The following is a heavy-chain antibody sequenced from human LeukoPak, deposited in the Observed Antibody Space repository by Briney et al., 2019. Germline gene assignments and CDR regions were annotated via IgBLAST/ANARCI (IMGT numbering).Heavy chain of an antibody. D-gene: IGHD3-10*01. CDR2: ISYDGSNK. V-gene: IGHV3-30-3*01. Sequence: GRSLRLSCAASGFTFSSYAMHWVRQAPGKGLEWVAVISYDGSNKYYADSVKGRFTISRDNSKNTLYLQMNSLRAEDTAVYYCARDSRYYSLLGYFDYWGQGTLVTVSS. J-gene: IGHJ4*02. CDR3: ARDSRYYSLLGYFDY. CDR1: GFTFSSYA.